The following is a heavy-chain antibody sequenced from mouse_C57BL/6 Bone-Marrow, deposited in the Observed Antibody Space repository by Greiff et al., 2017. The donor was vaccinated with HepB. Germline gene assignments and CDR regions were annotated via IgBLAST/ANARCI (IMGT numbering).Heavy chain of an antibody. CDR2: IWSGGST. CDR1: GFSLTSYG. CDR3: ARGPFDY. J-gene: IGHJ2*01. V-gene: IGHV2-2*01. Sequence: QVQLQQSGPGLVQPSQSLSITCTVSGFSLTSYGVHWVRQSPGKGLEWLGVIWSGGSTDYNAAFISRLSISKDNSKSQVFLKMNSLQADDTAIYYCARGPFDYWGQGTTLTVSS.